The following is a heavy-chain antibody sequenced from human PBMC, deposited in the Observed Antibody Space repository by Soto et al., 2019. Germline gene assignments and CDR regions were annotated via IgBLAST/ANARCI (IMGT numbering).Heavy chain of an antibody. Sequence: GGSLRLSCAASGFTFSSYAMSWVRQAPGKGLEWVSAISGSGGSTYYADSVKGRFTISRDNSKNTLYLQMNSLRAEDTAVYYCAKGMLGGGGVEYYFDYWGQGTLVTVSS. CDR3: AKGMLGGGGVEYYFDY. CDR2: ISGSGGST. CDR1: GFTFSSYA. D-gene: IGHD3-16*01. V-gene: IGHV3-23*01. J-gene: IGHJ4*02.